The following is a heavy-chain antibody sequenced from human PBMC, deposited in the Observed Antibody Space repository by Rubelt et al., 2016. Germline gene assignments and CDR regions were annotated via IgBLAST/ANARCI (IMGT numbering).Heavy chain of an antibody. CDR2: IYYSGST. CDR1: GGSISSSSYY. D-gene: IGHD4-17*01. V-gene: IGHV4-39*01. Sequence: QLQLQESGPGLVKPSETLSLTCTVSGGSISSSSYYWGWIRQPPGKGLEWIGSIYYSGSTYYNPSLKSRVTISVDTSKNQFSLKLSSVTAADTAVYYCAGGKHDYGDYYSDSAFDIWGQGTMVTVSS. J-gene: IGHJ3*02. CDR3: AGGKHDYGDYYSDSAFDI.